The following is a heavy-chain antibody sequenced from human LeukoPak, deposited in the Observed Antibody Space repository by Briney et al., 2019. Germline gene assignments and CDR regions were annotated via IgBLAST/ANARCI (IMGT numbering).Heavy chain of an antibody. CDR3: ARVNSENYFDS. CDR1: GGSISGGAYS. V-gene: IGHV4-30-2*01. J-gene: IGHJ4*02. D-gene: IGHD1/OR15-1a*01. CDR2: IYHTGSP. Sequence: SRTLSLTCAVSGGSISGGAYSWSWIRQPPGKGLEWIGYIYHTGSPNYNPSLKSRVTISVDRSKNQFSLKVNSVTAADTAMYYCARVNSENYFDSWGQGTLVTVSS.